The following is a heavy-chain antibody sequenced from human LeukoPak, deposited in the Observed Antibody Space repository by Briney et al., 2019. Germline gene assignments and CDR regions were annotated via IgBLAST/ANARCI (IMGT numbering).Heavy chain of an antibody. Sequence: PGGSLRLSCAASGFTFSTYDMNWVRQAPGKGLEWVSFISSTSSIIYYVDSVEGRFTISRDNAKNSLYLQMNSLRAEDTAVYYCALEGNMYYNWGQGTLVTVSS. J-gene: IGHJ4*02. D-gene: IGHD3-10*01. CDR3: ALEGNMYYN. V-gene: IGHV3-48*04. CDR2: ISSTSSII. CDR1: GFTFSTYD.